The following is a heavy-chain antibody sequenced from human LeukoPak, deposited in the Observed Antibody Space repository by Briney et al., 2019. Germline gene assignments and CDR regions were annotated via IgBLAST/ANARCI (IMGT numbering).Heavy chain of an antibody. V-gene: IGHV1-46*01. CDR3: VRGSTSPRGYFDY. J-gene: IGHJ4*02. CDR2: INPSGGST. Sequence: GASVKVSCKASGYTFTNYYMHWVRQARGQGLEWMGMINPSGGSTTYAQKFQGRVTMTRDTSTSTVYMELSSLRSEDTAVYYCVRGSTSPRGYFDYWGQGTLVTVSS. D-gene: IGHD1-26*01. CDR1: GYTFTNYY.